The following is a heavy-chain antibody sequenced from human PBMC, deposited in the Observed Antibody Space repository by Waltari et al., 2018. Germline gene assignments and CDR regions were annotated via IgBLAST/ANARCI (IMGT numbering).Heavy chain of an antibody. CDR2: VHHSGKT. J-gene: IGHJ4*02. Sequence: AVSGDSISGNYWWSWVRQSPEKGLEWIGQVHHSGKTHYNPSLQSRVTISLDKPKNQFSLNLNSVTAADTAVYYCAGDRAIGLFFDYWGRGTLVTVSS. V-gene: IGHV4-4*02. CDR3: AGDRAIGLFFDY. D-gene: IGHD2-2*01. CDR1: GDSISGNYW.